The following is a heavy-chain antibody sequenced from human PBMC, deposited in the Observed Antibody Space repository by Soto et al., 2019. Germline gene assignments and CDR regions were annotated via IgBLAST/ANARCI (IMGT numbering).Heavy chain of an antibody. V-gene: IGHV1-18*04. Sequence: ASVKVSCKASGYTFTSYGISWVRQAPGQGLEWMGWISAYNGNTNYAQKHQGRVTMTTDTSTSTAYMELRSLRSDDTAVYYCARSTGVVAARRPTQNAPGYWGQGTLVTVS. J-gene: IGHJ4*02. D-gene: IGHD6-6*01. CDR2: ISAYNGNT. CDR3: ARSTGVVAARRPTQNAPGY. CDR1: GYTFTSYG.